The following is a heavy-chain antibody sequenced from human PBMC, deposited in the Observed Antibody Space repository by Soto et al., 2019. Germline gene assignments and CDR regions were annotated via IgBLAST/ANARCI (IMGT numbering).Heavy chain of an antibody. Sequence: SGPTLVNPTQTLTLTCTFSGFSLSTSGGGVAWIRQPPGKALEWLALISWDDDKRYSPSLKSRFTITKGTSNNQVVLIVTNMGPVDTATYFCARYDFWTGYQFPAWGQGTLVTVSS. CDR3: ARYDFWTGYQFPA. D-gene: IGHD3-3*01. CDR2: ISWDDDK. V-gene: IGHV2-5*02. CDR1: GFSLSTSGGG. J-gene: IGHJ5*02.